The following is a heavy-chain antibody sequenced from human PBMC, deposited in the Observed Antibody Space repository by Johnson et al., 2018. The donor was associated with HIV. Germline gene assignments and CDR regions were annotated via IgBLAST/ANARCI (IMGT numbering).Heavy chain of an antibody. CDR2: ISYDGSNK. Sequence: QVQLVESGGGVVQPGRSLRLSCAASGFTFSSYGMHWVRQAPGKGLEWVAVISYDGSNKYYADSVKGRFTISRDNSKNTLYLQMNSLRAEDTAVYYCAKDQALTYDFWSGPPLDAFDLWGQGTVVTVSS. CDR1: GFTFSSYG. J-gene: IGHJ3*01. D-gene: IGHD3-3*01. CDR3: AKDQALTYDFWSGPPLDAFDL. V-gene: IGHV3-30*18.